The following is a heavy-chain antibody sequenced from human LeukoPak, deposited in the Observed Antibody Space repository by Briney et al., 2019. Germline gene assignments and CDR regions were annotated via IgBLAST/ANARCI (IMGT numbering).Heavy chain of an antibody. Sequence: SVKVSCKASGGTFSSYAISWVRQAPGQGLEWMGRIIPIFGTANYAQKFQGRVTITTVESTSTAYMELSSLRSEDTAVYYCASTIPQHDAFDIWGQGTMVTVSS. V-gene: IGHV1-69*05. CDR1: GGTFSSYA. D-gene: IGHD5-24*01. CDR3: ASTIPQHDAFDI. CDR2: IIPIFGTA. J-gene: IGHJ3*02.